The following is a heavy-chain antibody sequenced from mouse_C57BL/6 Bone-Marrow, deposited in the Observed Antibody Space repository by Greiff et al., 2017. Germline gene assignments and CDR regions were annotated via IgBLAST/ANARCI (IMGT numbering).Heavy chain of an antibody. CDR1: GYTFTSYW. Sequence: QVQLQQPGAELVKPGASVKMSCKASGYTFTSYWITWVKQRPGQGLEWIGDIYPGSGSTNYNEKFKSKATLTVDTSPSTAYMQLSSRTSADSAVDYCARRRVYYGSFDYCGQGTTLTVSS. D-gene: IGHD1-1*01. J-gene: IGHJ2*01. V-gene: IGHV1-55*01. CDR3: ARRRVYYGSFDY. CDR2: IYPGSGST.